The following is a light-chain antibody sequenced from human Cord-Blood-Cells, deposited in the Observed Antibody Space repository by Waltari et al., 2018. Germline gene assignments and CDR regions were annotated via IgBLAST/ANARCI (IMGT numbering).Light chain of an antibody. CDR3: QQYGSSPMYT. CDR1: QSVSSSY. Sequence: EILSTQSPATLSLSPGERATPPSRASQSVSSSYLAWYQQKPGQAPRLLIYGASSRATGIPDRFSGSGSGTDFTLTISRLEPEDFAVYYCQQYGSSPMYTFGQGTKLEIK. V-gene: IGKV3-20*01. J-gene: IGKJ2*01. CDR2: GAS.